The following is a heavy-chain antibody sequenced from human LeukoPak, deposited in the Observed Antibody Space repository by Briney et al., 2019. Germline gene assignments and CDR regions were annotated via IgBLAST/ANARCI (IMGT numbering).Heavy chain of an antibody. V-gene: IGHV3-7*01. CDR1: GFTFTSYW. J-gene: IGHJ3*01. Sequence: GGSLSLSCAASGFTFTSYWMNWVRQVPGKGLEWVAIVKQNGSEKYYVDSVKGRFTISRDNAKSSLYLQMNSLRAEDTAVYYCARKGNAFDVWGQGTMVTVSS. CDR2: VKQNGSEK. CDR3: ARKGNAFDV.